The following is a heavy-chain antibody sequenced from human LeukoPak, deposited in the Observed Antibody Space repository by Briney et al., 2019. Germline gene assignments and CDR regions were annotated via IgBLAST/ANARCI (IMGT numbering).Heavy chain of an antibody. Sequence: GGSLRLSCAASGFTFSSYAMSWVRQAPGKGLEWASAISGSGGSTYYADSVKGRFTISRDNSKNTLYLQMNSLRAEDTAVYYCAKDSSGWQRVHWGQGTLVTVSS. D-gene: IGHD6-19*01. CDR2: ISGSGGST. CDR3: AKDSSGWQRVH. V-gene: IGHV3-23*01. J-gene: IGHJ4*02. CDR1: GFTFSSYA.